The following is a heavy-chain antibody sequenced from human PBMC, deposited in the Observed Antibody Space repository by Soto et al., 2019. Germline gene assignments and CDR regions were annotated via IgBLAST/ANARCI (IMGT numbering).Heavy chain of an antibody. CDR2: SNDNGGST. D-gene: IGHD6-13*01. CDR3: AILESSTWHTGYYFDY. Sequence: LRLSCAASGLSFTSYAMNWVRQAPGKGLEWVSLSNDNGGSTYYADSVKGRFTTSRDISKNTLYLQMNNLRAEDTAVYYCAILESSTWHTGYYFDYWGQGILVTVSS. J-gene: IGHJ4*01. CDR1: GLSFTSYA. V-gene: IGHV3-23*01.